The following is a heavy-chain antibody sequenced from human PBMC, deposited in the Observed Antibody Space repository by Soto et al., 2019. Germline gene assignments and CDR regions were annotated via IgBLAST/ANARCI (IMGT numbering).Heavy chain of an antibody. J-gene: IGHJ6*02. D-gene: IGHD3-3*01. CDR3: ARLRFLEWLPSNYYYYYGMDV. CDR1: GGSISSYY. V-gene: IGHV4-59*01. Sequence: KPSETLSLTCTVSGGSISSYYWSWIRQPPGKGLEWIGYIYYSGSTNYNPSLKSRVTISVDTSKNQFSLKLSSVTAADTAVCYCARLRFLEWLPSNYYYYYGMDVWGQGTTVTVSS. CDR2: IYYSGST.